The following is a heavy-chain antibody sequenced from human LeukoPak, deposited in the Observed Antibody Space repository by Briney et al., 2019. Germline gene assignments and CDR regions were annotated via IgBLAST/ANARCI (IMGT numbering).Heavy chain of an antibody. V-gene: IGHV4-34*01. Sequence: SETLSLTCTVSGGSISSYYWSWIRQPPGKGLEWIGEINHNGSTNYNPSLKSRVTISVDTSKNQFSLKLSSVTAADTAVYYCARGGGSGWYYFDYWGQGTLVTVSS. CDR2: INHNGST. D-gene: IGHD6-19*01. CDR1: GGSISSYY. J-gene: IGHJ4*02. CDR3: ARGGGSGWYYFDY.